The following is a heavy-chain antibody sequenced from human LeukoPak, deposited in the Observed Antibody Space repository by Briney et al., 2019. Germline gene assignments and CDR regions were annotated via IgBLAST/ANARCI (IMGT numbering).Heavy chain of an antibody. CDR1: GYSFTSYW. J-gene: IGHJ4*02. V-gene: IGHV5-51*01. Sequence: GESLKISCQGSGYSFTSYWIGWVRQMPGKGLEWMGIIYPGDSDTRYSPSFQGQVTISADKSISTAYLQWSSLKASDTAMYYCARAYDSSGYYSDFDYWGQGTLVTVSS. CDR3: ARAYDSSGYYSDFDY. CDR2: IYPGDSDT. D-gene: IGHD3-22*01.